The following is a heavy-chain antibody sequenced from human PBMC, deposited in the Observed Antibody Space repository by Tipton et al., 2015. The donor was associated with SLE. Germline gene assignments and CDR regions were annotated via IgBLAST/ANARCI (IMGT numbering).Heavy chain of an antibody. CDR3: ARSSSYYDFWSGSAVDYYYYMDV. J-gene: IGHJ6*03. CDR1: GGSISSSSYY. CDR2: INHSGST. V-gene: IGHV4-39*07. D-gene: IGHD3-3*01. Sequence: TLSLTCTVSGGSISSSSYYWSWIRQPPGKGLEWIGEINHSGSTNYNPSLKSRVTISVDTSKNQFSLKLSSVTAADTAVYYCARSSSYYDFWSGSAVDYYYYMDVWGKGTTVTVSS.